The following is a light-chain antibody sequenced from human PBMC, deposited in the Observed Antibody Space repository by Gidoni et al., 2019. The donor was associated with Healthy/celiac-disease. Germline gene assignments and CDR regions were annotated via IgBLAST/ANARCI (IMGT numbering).Light chain of an antibody. CDR2: AAS. J-gene: IGKJ1*01. Sequence: DIQMTQSPSSLSASVGDRVTITCRASQGISNYLAWYQQKPGKVPKLLIYAASTLQSGVPSRFSGSGSWTDFTLTISSLQPLDVATYYCQKYNSAPSTFXYXTKVEIK. CDR3: QKYNSAPST. CDR1: QGISNY. V-gene: IGKV1-27*01.